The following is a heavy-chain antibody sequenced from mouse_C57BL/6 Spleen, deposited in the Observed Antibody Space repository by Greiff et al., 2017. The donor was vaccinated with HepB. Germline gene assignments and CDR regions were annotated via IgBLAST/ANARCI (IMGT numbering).Heavy chain of an antibody. CDR1: GYTFTSYW. CDR2: IDPSDSYT. J-gene: IGHJ3*01. D-gene: IGHD2-4*01. CDR3: ARDDYDGGRFAY. Sequence: QVQLQQPGAELVKPGASVKLSCKASGYTFTSYWMPWVKQRPGQGLEWIGEIDPSDSYTNYNQKFKGKATLTVDPSSSTAYMQLSSLTSEDSAVYYCARDDYDGGRFAYWGQGTLVTVSA. V-gene: IGHV1-50*01.